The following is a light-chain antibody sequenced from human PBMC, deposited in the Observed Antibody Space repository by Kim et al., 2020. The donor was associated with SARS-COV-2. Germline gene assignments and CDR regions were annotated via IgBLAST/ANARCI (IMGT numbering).Light chain of an antibody. CDR1: SLRTYY. J-gene: IGLJ2*01. V-gene: IGLV3-19*01. CDR3: NSRDSSGNLVI. Sequence: SSELTQDPAVSVALGQTVRITCQGDSLRTYYVSWYQQKPGQAPVLVIYGKTNRPSGIPDRFSGSSSGNTASLTIAGAQAEDEADYYCNSRDSSGNLVIFGGGTQLTVL. CDR2: GKT.